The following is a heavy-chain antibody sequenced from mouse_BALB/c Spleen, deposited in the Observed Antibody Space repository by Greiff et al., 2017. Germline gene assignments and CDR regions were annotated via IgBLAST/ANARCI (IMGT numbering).Heavy chain of an antibody. Sequence: EVKVVESGGGLVKPGGSLKLSCAASGFTFSSYTMSWVRQTPEKRLEWVATISSGGSYTYYPDSVKGRFTISRDNAKNTLYLQMSSLKSEDTAMYYCTRDPYGNYYYYAMDYWGQGTSVTVSS. CDR1: GFTFSSYT. CDR2: ISSGGSYT. J-gene: IGHJ4*01. CDR3: TRDPYGNYYYYAMDY. V-gene: IGHV5-6-4*01. D-gene: IGHD2-10*02.